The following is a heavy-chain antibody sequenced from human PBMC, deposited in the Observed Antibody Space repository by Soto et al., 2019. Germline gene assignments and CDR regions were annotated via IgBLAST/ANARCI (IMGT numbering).Heavy chain of an antibody. J-gene: IGHJ3*02. CDR2: ITPIFGTA. D-gene: IGHD5-12*01. V-gene: IGHV1-69*13. Sequence: SVKVSCKTSGGTISHYVISWLRQAPGQGLEWMGGITPIFGTANYAQKFQGRVTITADESTNTAYMELSSLRSEDTAVFYCARGSADGYNRELDAFDIWGQGTMVTVSS. CDR3: ARGSADGYNRELDAFDI. CDR1: GGTISHYV.